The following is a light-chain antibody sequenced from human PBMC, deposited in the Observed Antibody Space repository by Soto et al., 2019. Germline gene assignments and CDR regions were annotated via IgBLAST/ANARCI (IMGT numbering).Light chain of an antibody. V-gene: IGLV2-11*01. J-gene: IGLJ3*02. Sequence: QSALTQPRSVSGSPGQSVTFSCTGTSSDVGGYNYVSWYQHHPGKAPKLMIYDVSKRPSGVPDRFSGSKSGNTASLTISGLQAEDEADYYCCSYAGSYWVFGGGTKVTVL. CDR3: CSYAGSYWV. CDR2: DVS. CDR1: SSDVGGYNY.